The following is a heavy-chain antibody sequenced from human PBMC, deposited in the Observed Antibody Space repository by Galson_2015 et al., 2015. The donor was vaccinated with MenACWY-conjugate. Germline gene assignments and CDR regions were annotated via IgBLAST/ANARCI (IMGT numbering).Heavy chain of an antibody. D-gene: IGHD1-14*01. Sequence: SLRLSCAASGFTFTDAWMTWVRQAPGKGLEWVGRIKPKTDGGTADYGAPVKGRFTISIDDSEKTLFLQMDSLRTEDSAVYYCATLAYGYNPHWGQGTLVTVSS. CDR3: ATLAYGYNPH. V-gene: IGHV3-15*01. J-gene: IGHJ4*02. CDR2: IKPKTDGGTA. CDR1: GFTFTDAW.